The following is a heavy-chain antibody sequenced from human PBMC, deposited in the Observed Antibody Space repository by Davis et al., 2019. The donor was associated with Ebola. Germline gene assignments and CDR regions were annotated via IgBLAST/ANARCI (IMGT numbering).Heavy chain of an antibody. D-gene: IGHD4-17*01. Sequence: MPSETLSLTCSVSGASISSYYWSWIRQAPGKGLERIAFIYNTASTNQNPSLQSRVTISIDTPNKQISLKLSSVTAADTAVYYCARYGDSDFDYWGQGTLVTVSS. CDR3: ARYGDSDFDY. CDR2: IYNTAST. CDR1: GASISSYY. V-gene: IGHV4-59*01. J-gene: IGHJ4*02.